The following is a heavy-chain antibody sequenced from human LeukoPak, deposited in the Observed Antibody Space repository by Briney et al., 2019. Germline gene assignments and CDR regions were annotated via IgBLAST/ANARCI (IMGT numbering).Heavy chain of an antibody. CDR1: GFTFSSYA. CDR3: ARERQNKDFWSGGDY. J-gene: IGHJ4*02. Sequence: GGSLRLSCAASGFTFSSYAMSWVRQAPGKGLEWVANIKQDGSEKYYVDSVKGRFTISRDNAKNSLYLQMNSLRAEDTAVYYCARERQNKDFWSGGDYWGQGTLVTVSS. D-gene: IGHD3-3*01. CDR2: IKQDGSEK. V-gene: IGHV3-7*01.